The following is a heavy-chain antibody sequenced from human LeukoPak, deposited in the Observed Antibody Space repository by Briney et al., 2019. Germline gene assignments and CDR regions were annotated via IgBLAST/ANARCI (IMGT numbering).Heavy chain of an antibody. CDR1: GFNVSGNF. CDR3: ASGTVLDY. D-gene: IGHD2-8*02. V-gene: IGHV3-66*01. Sequence: GGSLRLSCAVSGFNVSGNFMNWVRQAPGKGLEWVSVLYSGGSTYFADSVKGRFIISRDNSKNTLYLQMNSLRAEDTAVYYCASGTVLDYWGQGTLVTVFS. CDR2: LYSGGST. J-gene: IGHJ4*02.